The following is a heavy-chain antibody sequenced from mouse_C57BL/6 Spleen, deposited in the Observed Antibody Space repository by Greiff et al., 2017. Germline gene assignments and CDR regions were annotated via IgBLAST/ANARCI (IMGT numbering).Heavy chain of an antibody. Sequence: VHVKQSGPELVKPGASVKMSCKASGYTFTDYNMHWVKQSHGKSLEWIGYINPNNGGTSYNQKFKGKATLTVNKSSSTAYMELRSLTSEDSAVYYCARTYDYDWFAYWGQGTLVTVSA. J-gene: IGHJ3*01. CDR3: ARTYDYDWFAY. D-gene: IGHD2-4*01. CDR1: GYTFTDYN. CDR2: INPNNGGT. V-gene: IGHV1-22*01.